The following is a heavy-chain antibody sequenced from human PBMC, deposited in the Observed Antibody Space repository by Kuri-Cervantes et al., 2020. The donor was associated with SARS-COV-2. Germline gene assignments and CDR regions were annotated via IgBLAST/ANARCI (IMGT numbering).Heavy chain of an antibody. D-gene: IGHD3-10*01. CDR1: GGTFSSYA. V-gene: IGHV1-69*10. J-gene: IGHJ4*02. CDR3: AKVKGITMVRGIDY. CDR2: IIPILGIA. Sequence: SVKVSCKASGGTFSSYAISWVRQAPGQGLEWMGGIIPILGIANYAQKFQGRVTITADKSTSTAYMELSSLRSEDTAVYYCAKVKGITMVRGIDYWGQGTLVTVSS.